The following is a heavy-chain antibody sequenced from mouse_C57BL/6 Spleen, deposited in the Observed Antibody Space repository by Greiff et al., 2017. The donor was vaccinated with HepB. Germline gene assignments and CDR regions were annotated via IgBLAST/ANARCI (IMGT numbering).Heavy chain of an antibody. V-gene: IGHV5-16*01. CDR1: GFTFSDYY. J-gene: IGHJ1*03. CDR3: AREGLSPYWYFDV. Sequence: EVKLVESEGGLVQPGSSMKLSCTASGFTFSDYYMAWVRQVPEKGLEWVANINYDGSSTYYLDSLKSRFIISRDNAKNILYLQMSSLKSEDTATYYCAREGLSPYWYFDVWGTGTTVTVSS. D-gene: IGHD1-1*02. CDR2: INYDGSST.